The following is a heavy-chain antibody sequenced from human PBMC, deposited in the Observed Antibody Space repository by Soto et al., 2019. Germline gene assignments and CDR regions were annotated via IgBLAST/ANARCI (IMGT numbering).Heavy chain of an antibody. D-gene: IGHD3-10*01. V-gene: IGHV3-23*01. J-gene: IGHJ5*02. Sequence: GGSLRLSCAASGFTFSSYAMSWVRQAPGKGLEWVSAISGSGGSTYYADSVKGRFTISRDNSKNTLYLQMNSLRAEDTAVYYCAKDLRITMVREPNWFDPWGQGTPVTVSS. CDR2: ISGSGGST. CDR1: GFTFSSYA. CDR3: AKDLRITMVREPNWFDP.